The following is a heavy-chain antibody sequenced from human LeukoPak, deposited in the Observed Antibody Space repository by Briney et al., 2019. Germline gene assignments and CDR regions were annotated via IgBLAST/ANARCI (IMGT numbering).Heavy chain of an antibody. CDR1: GYTLTELS. V-gene: IGHV1-24*01. CDR2: FDPEDGET. D-gene: IGHD1-20*01. Sequence: ASVKVSCKVSGYTLTELSMHWVRQAPGKGLEWMGGFDPEDGETIYAQKFQGRVTITADESTSTAYMELSSLRSEDTAVYYCARGYNWNDGDYFDYWGQGTLVTVSS. J-gene: IGHJ4*02. CDR3: ARGYNWNDGDYFDY.